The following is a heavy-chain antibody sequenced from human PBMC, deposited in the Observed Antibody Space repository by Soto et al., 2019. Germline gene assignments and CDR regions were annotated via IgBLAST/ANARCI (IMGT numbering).Heavy chain of an antibody. CDR2: INSDGSTT. CDR1: GFTFRSYW. CDR3: AKDRGTPSLLFFWELNSRDAFYI. J-gene: IGHJ3*02. V-gene: IGHV3-74*01. Sequence: GGSLRLSCAASGFTFRSYWMHWVRQVPGKGLVWVSRINSDGSTTSYADSVKGRFTISRDNSKNTLYLQMNSLRAEDTAVYYCAKDRGTPSLLFFWELNSRDAFYICGRRTTVPVS. D-gene: IGHD3-10*01.